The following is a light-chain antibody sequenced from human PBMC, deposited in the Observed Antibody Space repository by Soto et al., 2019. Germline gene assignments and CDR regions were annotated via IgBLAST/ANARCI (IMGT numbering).Light chain of an antibody. CDR1: QTIFNY. J-gene: IGKJ1*01. V-gene: IGKV1-39*01. Sequence: DIQMTQSPSSLSASVGDRVTITCRARQTIFNYLNWYQQKPGKAPKLLIYAASSLQSGVPSRFSGSGSGTGFTLTISSLQPEDFATYFCQQTYSPSWTFGQGTRVEIK. CDR3: QQTYSPSWT. CDR2: AAS.